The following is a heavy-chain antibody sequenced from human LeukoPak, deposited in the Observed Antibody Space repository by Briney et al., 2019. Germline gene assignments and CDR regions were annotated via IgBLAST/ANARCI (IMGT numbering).Heavy chain of an antibody. CDR1: GGSISSSSYY. CDR2: IYFSGNT. CDR3: ARVYGDYTYFDY. Sequence: SENLSLTCTVSGGSISSSSYYWGWIRQPPGKGLEWIGSIYFSGNTYYNPSLKSRVTISVDTSKNHFSLKLSSVTAADTAVYYCARVYGDYTYFDYWGQGTLVTVSS. D-gene: IGHD4-17*01. J-gene: IGHJ4*02. V-gene: IGHV4-39*07.